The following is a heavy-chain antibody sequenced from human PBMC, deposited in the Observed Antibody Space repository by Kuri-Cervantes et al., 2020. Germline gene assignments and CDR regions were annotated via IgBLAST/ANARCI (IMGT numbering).Heavy chain of an antibody. CDR2: ISYDGSNK. CDR1: GFTFSSYA. V-gene: IGHV3-30-3*01. J-gene: IGHJ6*02. Sequence: GGSLRLSCAASGFTFSSYAMYWVRQAPGKGLEWVAVISYDGSNKYYADSVKGRFTISRDNSKNTLYLQMNSLRAEDTAVYYCARDRPITMTVDDYYCYGMDVWGQGTTVTVSS. CDR3: ARDRPITMTVDDYYCYGMDV. D-gene: IGHD3-22*01.